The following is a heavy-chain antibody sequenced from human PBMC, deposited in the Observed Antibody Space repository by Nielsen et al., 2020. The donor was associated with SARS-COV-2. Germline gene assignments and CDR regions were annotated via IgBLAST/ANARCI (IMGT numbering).Heavy chain of an antibody. CDR3: ATARYCSRTSCSAGTDMFDP. J-gene: IGHJ5*02. D-gene: IGHD2-2*01. Sequence: GGSLRLSCVASGFTFSKAWMSWVRQAPGKGLEWVGRIKSKIDGGTTDYAVPVKDRFTISRDDSKNTVYLDMSSLRTEDTAVYYCATARYCSRTSCSAGTDMFDPWGQGTQVIVSS. CDR1: GFTFSKAW. CDR2: IKSKIDGGTT. V-gene: IGHV3-15*01.